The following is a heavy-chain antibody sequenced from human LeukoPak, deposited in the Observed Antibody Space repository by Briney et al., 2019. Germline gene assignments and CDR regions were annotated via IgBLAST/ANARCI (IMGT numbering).Heavy chain of an antibody. CDR3: VRVGVLSSSWLLY. CDR2: ISSSSSYI. V-gene: IGHV3-21*01. D-gene: IGHD6-13*01. J-gene: IGHJ4*02. CDR1: GFTFSSYS. Sequence: GGSLRLSCAASGFTFSSYSMNWVRQAPGKGLEWVSSISSSSSYIYYADSVKGRFTISRDNAKNSLHLQMNTLRAEDTAVYYCVRVGVLSSSWLLYWGQGTLVTVSS.